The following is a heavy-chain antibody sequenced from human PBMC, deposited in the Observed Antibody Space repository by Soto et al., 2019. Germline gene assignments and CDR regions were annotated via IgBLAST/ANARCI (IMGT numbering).Heavy chain of an antibody. V-gene: IGHV4-4*02. CDR3: ASFTGTYYFDF. D-gene: IGHD2-8*02. Sequence: QMQLQESGPGLVKPSGTLSLTCAVSGGSLSDSNWWSWVRQPPGKGLEWIGEISHTGSTNYNPSLQSRVILSVDKSKNHFSLNLKSVTAADTAVYYCASFTGTYYFDFWGPGTLVTVAS. J-gene: IGHJ4*02. CDR1: GGSLSDSNW. CDR2: ISHTGST.